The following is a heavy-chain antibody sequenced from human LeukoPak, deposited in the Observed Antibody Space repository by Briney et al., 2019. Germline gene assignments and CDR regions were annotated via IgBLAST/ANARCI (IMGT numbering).Heavy chain of an antibody. CDR1: GFSFSTSE. Sequence: GGSLRLSCAASGFSFSTSEMNWVRQAPGKGLECISYISSSGSYIHYADSVKGRFTISRDNAKNSLYLQMNSLRVEDTAIYYCARDHRWGFDYWGQGTLVTVSS. D-gene: IGHD4-23*01. V-gene: IGHV3-48*03. J-gene: IGHJ4*02. CDR2: ISSSGSYI. CDR3: ARDHRWGFDY.